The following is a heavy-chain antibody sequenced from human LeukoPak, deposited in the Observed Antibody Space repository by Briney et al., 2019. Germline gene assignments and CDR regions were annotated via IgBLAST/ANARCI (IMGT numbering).Heavy chain of an antibody. CDR3: ARVRPMVRGVRPFDY. Sequence: SETLSLTCTVSGGSISSSSYYWGWIRQPPGKGLEWIGSIYYSGSTYYNPSLKSRVTISVDTSKNQFSLKLSSVTAADTAVYYCARVRPMVRGVRPFDYWGQGTLVTVSS. CDR1: GGSISSSSYY. V-gene: IGHV4-39*07. CDR2: IYYSGST. D-gene: IGHD3-10*01. J-gene: IGHJ4*02.